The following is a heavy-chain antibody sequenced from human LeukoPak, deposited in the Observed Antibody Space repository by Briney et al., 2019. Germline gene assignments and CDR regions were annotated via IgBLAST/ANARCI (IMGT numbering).Heavy chain of an antibody. J-gene: IGHJ3*02. CDR3: ARLVIHAFDI. CDR1: GFTFSSYG. Sequence: QSGGSLRLSCAASGFTFSSYGMHWVRQAPGKGLEWVAFIRYDGSNKYYADSVKGRFTISRDNSKNTLYLQMNSLRAEDTAVYYCARLVIHAFDIWGQGTMVTVSS. D-gene: IGHD3-9*01. CDR2: IRYDGSNK. V-gene: IGHV3-30*02.